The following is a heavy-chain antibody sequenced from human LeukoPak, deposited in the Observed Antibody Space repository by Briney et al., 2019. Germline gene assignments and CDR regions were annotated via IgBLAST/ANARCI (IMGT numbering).Heavy chain of an antibody. CDR2: IYNSGTT. CDR1: GGSISSGGYY. J-gene: IGHJ4*02. D-gene: IGHD3-16*02. Sequence: SETLSLTCAVSGGSISSGGYYWSWIRQHPGKGLEWIGYIYNSGTTYYNPSLKSRATISLDTSKNQFSLKVTSVTAADTAVYYCASFISSIGGVFVRHFDHWGQGTLVAVSS. V-gene: IGHV4-31*11. CDR3: ASFISSIGGVFVRHFDH.